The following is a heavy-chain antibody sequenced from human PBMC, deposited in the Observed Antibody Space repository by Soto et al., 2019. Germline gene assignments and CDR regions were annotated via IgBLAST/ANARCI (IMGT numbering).Heavy chain of an antibody. CDR3: VVAGTVFDY. D-gene: IGHD6-19*01. CDR1: GFTFSSYG. V-gene: IGHV3-30*03. J-gene: IGHJ4*02. Sequence: PGGSLRLSCAASGFTFSSYGMHWARQAPGKGLEWVAVISYDGSNKYYADSVKGRFTISRDNSKNTLYLQMNSLRAEDTAVYYCVVAGTVFDYWGQGTLVTVSS. CDR2: ISYDGSNK.